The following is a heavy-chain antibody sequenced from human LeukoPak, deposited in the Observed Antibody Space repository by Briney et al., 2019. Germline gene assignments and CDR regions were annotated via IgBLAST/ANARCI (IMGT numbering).Heavy chain of an antibody. J-gene: IGHJ6*03. CDR3: ARARQAAAGLYYYMDV. V-gene: IGHV1-69*10. CDR1: GGTFSSYA. D-gene: IGHD6-13*01. CDR2: IIPILGTA. Sequence: SVKVSCKASGGTFSSYAISWVRQAPGQGLEWMGGIIPILGTANYAQKFQGRVTITADKSTSTAYMELSSLRSEDTAVYYCARARQAAAGLYYYMDVWGKGTTVTVSS.